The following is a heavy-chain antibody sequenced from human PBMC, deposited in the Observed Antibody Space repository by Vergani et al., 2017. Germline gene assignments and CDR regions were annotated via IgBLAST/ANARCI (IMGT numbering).Heavy chain of an antibody. CDR2: IYPGDSDT. Sequence: EVQLVQSGAEVQKPGESLKISCKGSGYSFTSYWIGWVRQMPGKGLEWMGIIYPGDSDTRYRPSFQGQVTISADKSVSTAYLQWGSLKSSDTAMCYCARIPVGYEDSSGYYAFDCWGQGSLVTVSS. J-gene: IGHJ4*02. V-gene: IGHV5-51*01. CDR3: ARIPVGYEDSSGYYAFDC. CDR1: GYSFTSYW. D-gene: IGHD3-22*01.